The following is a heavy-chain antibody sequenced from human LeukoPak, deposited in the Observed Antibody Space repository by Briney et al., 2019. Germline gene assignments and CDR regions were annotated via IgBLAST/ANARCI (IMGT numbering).Heavy chain of an antibody. Sequence: VSGGSISSXXXXXGWLRQPPXXXXXGXXSIYYSGSTYYNPSLKSRVTISVDTSKNQFSLKLSSVTAADTAVYYCARKAYCGGDCYFNWFDPWAREPWSPSPQ. J-gene: IGHJ5*02. D-gene: IGHD2-21*02. V-gene: IGHV4-39*07. CDR3: ARKAYCGGDCYFNWFDP. CDR1: GGSISSXXXX. CDR2: IYYSGST.